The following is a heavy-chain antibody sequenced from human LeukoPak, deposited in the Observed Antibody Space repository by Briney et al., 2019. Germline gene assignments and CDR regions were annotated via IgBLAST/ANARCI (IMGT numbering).Heavy chain of an antibody. CDR3: ATDPFFGVGATTTRGQRICY. Sequence: ASVKVSCKVSGYTLTELSMHWVRQAPGKGLEWMGGFDPEDGETIYAQKFQGRVTMTEDTSTDTAYMELSSLRSEDTAVYYCATDPFFGVGATTTRGQRICYWGQGTLVTVSS. CDR2: FDPEDGET. CDR1: GYTLTELS. J-gene: IGHJ4*02. D-gene: IGHD1-26*01. V-gene: IGHV1-24*01.